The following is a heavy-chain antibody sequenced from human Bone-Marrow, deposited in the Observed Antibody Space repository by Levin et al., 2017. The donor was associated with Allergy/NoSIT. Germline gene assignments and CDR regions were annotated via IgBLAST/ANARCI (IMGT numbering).Heavy chain of an antibody. CDR2: IIPVFGTT. Sequence: RASVKVSCRASGGSFNNYGITWVRQAPGQGLEWMGGIIPVFGTTNYAQKFQGRVRITADESTSTDYMELSSLSSEDTAVYYCARDASYGDRYYYYGMDVWGHGTTVTVSS. D-gene: IGHD4-17*01. CDR1: GGSFNNYG. J-gene: IGHJ6*02. CDR3: ARDASYGDRYYYYGMDV. V-gene: IGHV1-69*13.